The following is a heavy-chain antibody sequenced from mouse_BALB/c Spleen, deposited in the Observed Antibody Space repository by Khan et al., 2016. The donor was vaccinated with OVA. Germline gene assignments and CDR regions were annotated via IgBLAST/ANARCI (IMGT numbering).Heavy chain of an antibody. V-gene: IGHV1-20*02. CDR2: INPHIGET. CDR1: GYSFTGYF. Sequence: VQLQQSRPELVKPGASVKISCKASGYSFTGYFMNWVMQSHGKSLEWIGRINPHIGETFYNQKFKGKATLTVDKSSSTAHMELRSLASEDSAVYYCARIYGSDFDYWGQGTTLTVSS. J-gene: IGHJ2*01. D-gene: IGHD1-1*01. CDR3: ARIYGSDFDY.